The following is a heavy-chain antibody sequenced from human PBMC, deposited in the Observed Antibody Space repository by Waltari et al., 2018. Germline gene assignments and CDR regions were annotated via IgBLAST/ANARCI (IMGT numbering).Heavy chain of an antibody. J-gene: IGHJ5*02. CDR1: GFTFSNYG. V-gene: IGHV3-30*02. CDR3: ARGNGYCISGVCKRWVDA. CDR2: MTCDGDKK. Sequence: QVQLVESGGGVVQPGGSLRLSCVASGFTFSNYGMHWVRQAPGKGLEWVAFMTCDGDKKYYGDSMKGRFTIARDTSKNTLSLEMNTLRTDDTAVYYCARGNGYCISGVCKRWVDAWGQGILVTVSS. D-gene: IGHD2-8*01.